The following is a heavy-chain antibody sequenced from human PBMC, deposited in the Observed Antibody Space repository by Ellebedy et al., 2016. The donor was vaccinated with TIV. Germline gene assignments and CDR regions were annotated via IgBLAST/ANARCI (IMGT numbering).Heavy chain of an antibody. J-gene: IGHJ6*02. CDR2: IDPSDSYT. CDR3: ARYGSGSYGMDV. CDR1: GYNFPSYW. Sequence: GESLKISXKGSGYNFPSYWISWVRQMPGKGLEWMGRIDPSDSYTNYSPSFQGHVTISADKSTSTAYLQWSSLKASDTAMYFCARYGSGSYGMDVWGQGTTVTVSS. D-gene: IGHD3-10*01. V-gene: IGHV5-10-1*01.